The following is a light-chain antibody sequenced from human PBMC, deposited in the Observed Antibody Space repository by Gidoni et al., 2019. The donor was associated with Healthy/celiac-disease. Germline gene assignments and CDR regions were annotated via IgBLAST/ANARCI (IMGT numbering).Light chain of an antibody. CDR1: QSLLHSNGYNY. Sequence: DLVMTQSPLSLPVTPGEPASISCRSSQSLLHSNGYNYLDWYLQKPGQSPQLLVYWGYNRASGVPDRFSGSGSGTDFTLKISRVEAEDVGVYYCMQALQTPYTFGQGTKLEIK. CDR2: WGY. V-gene: IGKV2-28*01. CDR3: MQALQTPYT. J-gene: IGKJ2*01.